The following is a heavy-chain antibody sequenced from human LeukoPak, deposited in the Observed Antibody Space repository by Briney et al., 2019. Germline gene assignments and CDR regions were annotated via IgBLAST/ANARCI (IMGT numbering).Heavy chain of an antibody. CDR1: GFTFDDYA. J-gene: IGHJ3*02. Sequence: GGTLRLSCAASGFTFDDYAMHWVRQAPGKGLEWVSGISWNSGSIGYADSVKGRFTISRDNAKNSLYLQMNSLRAEDMALYYCAKAMVRGVTHSAFDIWGQGTMVTVSS. D-gene: IGHD3-10*01. CDR2: ISWNSGSI. V-gene: IGHV3-9*03. CDR3: AKAMVRGVTHSAFDI.